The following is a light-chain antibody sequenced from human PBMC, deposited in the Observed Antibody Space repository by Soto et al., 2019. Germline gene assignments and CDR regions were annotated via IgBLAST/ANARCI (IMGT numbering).Light chain of an antibody. CDR3: QQYNNWTRT. J-gene: IGKJ1*01. CDR2: GAS. CDR1: QSVSNN. V-gene: IGKV3-15*01. Sequence: EIVMTQSPATLSVSPGERATLSCRASQSVSNNLAWYQQKPGQAPRLLISGASTRATGIPARFSGSGSGTEFTLTISSLQSEDFAVYYCQQYNNWTRTFGQGSKVEIK.